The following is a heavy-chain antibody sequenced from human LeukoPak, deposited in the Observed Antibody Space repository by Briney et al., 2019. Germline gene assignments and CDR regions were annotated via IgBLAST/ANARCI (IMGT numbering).Heavy chain of an antibody. CDR1: GGSISSYY. CDR2: IYYSGST. CDR3: ARARRGTSQHVDY. V-gene: IGHV4-59*01. J-gene: IGHJ4*02. Sequence: SETLSLTCTVSGGSISSYYWSWIRQPPGKGLEWIGYIYYSGSTNYNPSLKSRATISVDTSKNQFSLKLSSVTAADTAVYYCARARRGTSQHVDYWGQGTLVTVSS. D-gene: IGHD3-10*01.